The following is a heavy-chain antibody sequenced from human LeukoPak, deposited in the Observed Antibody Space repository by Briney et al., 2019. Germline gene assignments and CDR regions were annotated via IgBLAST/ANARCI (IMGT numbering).Heavy chain of an antibody. V-gene: IGHV3-7*04. CDR3: ARSLSGGYDY. CDR1: GFTSSSHW. CDR2: IKEDGSEE. Sequence: AGSLRLSCAVSGFTSSSHWMNWVRQAPGKGLEWVASIKEDGSEEYYVGSVKGRFSISRDNARNSLYLQMNSLRGEDTAVYYCARSLSGGYDYRGQGTLVTVTA. J-gene: IGHJ4*02. D-gene: IGHD3-10*01.